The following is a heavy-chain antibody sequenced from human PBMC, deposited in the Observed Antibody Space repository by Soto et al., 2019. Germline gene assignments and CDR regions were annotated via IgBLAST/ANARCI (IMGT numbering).Heavy chain of an antibody. D-gene: IGHD3-9*01. Sequence: SETLSLTCAVYGGSFSGYYWSWIRQPPGKGLEWIGEINHSGSTNYNPSLKSRVTISVDTSKNQFSLKLSSVTAADTAVYYCARGLNDILTGYYKGYYYYYMDVWGKGTTVTVSS. CDR2: INHSGST. V-gene: IGHV4-34*01. CDR3: ARGLNDILTGYYKGYYYYYMDV. CDR1: GGSFSGYY. J-gene: IGHJ6*03.